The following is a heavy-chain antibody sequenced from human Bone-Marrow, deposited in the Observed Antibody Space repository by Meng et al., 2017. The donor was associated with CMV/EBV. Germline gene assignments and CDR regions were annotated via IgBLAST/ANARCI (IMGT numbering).Heavy chain of an antibody. Sequence: ASVKVSCKASGYTFTSYYMHWVRQAPGQGLEWMGWINPNSGGTNYAQKFQGRVTMTRDTSISTAYMELSRLRSDDTAVYYGARDSYYYDSSGYPGNAFDIWGQGTMVTVSS. D-gene: IGHD3-22*01. CDR1: GYTFTSYY. CDR3: ARDSYYYDSSGYPGNAFDI. CDR2: INPNSGGT. V-gene: IGHV1-2*02. J-gene: IGHJ3*02.